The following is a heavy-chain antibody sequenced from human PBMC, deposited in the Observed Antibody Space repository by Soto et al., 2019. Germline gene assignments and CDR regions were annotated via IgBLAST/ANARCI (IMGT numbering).Heavy chain of an antibody. CDR1: GGSISSGGYY. CDR2: IYYSGST. J-gene: IGHJ5*02. V-gene: IGHV4-31*03. CDR3: ASLDYGGQTP. Sequence: SETLSLTCTVSGGSISSGGYYWSWIRQHPGKGLEWIGYIYYSGSTYYNPSLKSRVTISVDTSKNQFSLKLSSVTAADTAVYYCASLDYGGQTPWGQGTLVTVSS. D-gene: IGHD4-17*01.